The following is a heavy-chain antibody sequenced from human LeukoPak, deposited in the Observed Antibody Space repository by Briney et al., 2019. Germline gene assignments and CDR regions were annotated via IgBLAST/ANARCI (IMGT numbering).Heavy chain of an antibody. Sequence: ASVKVSCKASGYTFTSYAMNWVRQAPGQGLEWMGWINTNTGNPTYAQGFTGRFVFSLDTSVSTAYLQISSLKAEDTAVYYCARDAFEWDIVVVVAATSWFDPWGQGTLVTVSS. V-gene: IGHV7-4-1*02. CDR2: INTNTGNP. CDR1: GYTFTSYA. D-gene: IGHD2-15*01. CDR3: ARDAFEWDIVVVVAATSWFDP. J-gene: IGHJ5*02.